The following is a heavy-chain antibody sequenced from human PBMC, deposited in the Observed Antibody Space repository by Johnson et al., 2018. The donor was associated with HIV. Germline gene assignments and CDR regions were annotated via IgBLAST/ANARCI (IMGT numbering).Heavy chain of an antibody. Sequence: EVQLVESGGRLVQPGGSLRLSCAASGFSFSTYWMHWVRRVPGKGLVWVSRIDTEGSGTTYADSVKGRFTISRDNAKNTVYLQMISMGAEDMAVYYCARSRWADDAFDIWGQGTMVTVSS. CDR3: ARSRWADDAFDI. D-gene: IGHD1-26*01. CDR2: IDTEGSGT. V-gene: IGHV3-74*02. CDR1: GFSFSTYW. J-gene: IGHJ3*02.